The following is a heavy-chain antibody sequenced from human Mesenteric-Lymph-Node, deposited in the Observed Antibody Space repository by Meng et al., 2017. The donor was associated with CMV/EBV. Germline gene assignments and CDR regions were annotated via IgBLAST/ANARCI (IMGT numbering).Heavy chain of an antibody. CDR3: ARDLGEIAAAGTDFDY. CDR2: ISSSSSYI. J-gene: IGHJ4*02. Sequence: GESLKISCAASGFTFSSYIMNWVRQAPGKGLEWVSSISSSSSYIYYADSVKGRFTISRDNAKNSLYLQMNSLRAEDTAVYYCARDLGEIAAAGTDFDYWGQGTLVTVSS. V-gene: IGHV3-21*01. D-gene: IGHD6-13*01. CDR1: GFTFSSYI.